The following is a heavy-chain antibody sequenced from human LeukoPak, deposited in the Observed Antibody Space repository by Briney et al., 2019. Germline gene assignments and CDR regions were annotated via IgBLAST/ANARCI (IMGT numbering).Heavy chain of an antibody. CDR2: INPNSGGT. CDR1: GYTFTGYY. J-gene: IGHJ6*03. D-gene: IGHD2-15*01. V-gene: IGHV1-2*02. Sequence: EASVKVSCKASGYTFTGYYMHWVRQAPGQGLEWMGWINPNSGGTNYAQKFQGRVTMTRDTSISTAYMELSRLRPDDTAVYYCARGSTVAATAYYYYYYMDVWGKGTTVTVSS. CDR3: ARGSTVAATAYYYYYYMDV.